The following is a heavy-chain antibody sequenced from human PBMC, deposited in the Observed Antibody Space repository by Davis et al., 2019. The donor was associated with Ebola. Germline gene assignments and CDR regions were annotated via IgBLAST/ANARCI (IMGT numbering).Heavy chain of an antibody. V-gene: IGHV3-7*03. J-gene: IGHJ4*02. D-gene: IGHD4-17*01. CDR2: IMKDGSQQ. CDR1: GFTFSNYW. CDR3: ARDPTLTSGDHPDY. Sequence: GGSLRLSCAASGFTFSNYWMSWVRQAPGKGLEWLANIMKDGSQQYYVDSVKGRFTISRDNAKNSLYLQMNSLRAEDTAIYYCARDPTLTSGDHPDYWGQGTLVTVSS.